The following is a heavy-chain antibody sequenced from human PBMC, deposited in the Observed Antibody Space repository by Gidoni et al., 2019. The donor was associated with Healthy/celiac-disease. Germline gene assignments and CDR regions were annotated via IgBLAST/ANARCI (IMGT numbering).Heavy chain of an antibody. V-gene: IGHV4-59*01. Sequence: QPPGKGLEWIGYIYYSGSTNYNPSLKSRVTISVDTSKNQFSLKLSSVTAADTAVYFCARAVGAPPGEAFDIWGQGTMVTVSS. CDR2: IYYSGST. CDR3: ARAVGAPPGEAFDI. J-gene: IGHJ3*02. D-gene: IGHD1-26*01.